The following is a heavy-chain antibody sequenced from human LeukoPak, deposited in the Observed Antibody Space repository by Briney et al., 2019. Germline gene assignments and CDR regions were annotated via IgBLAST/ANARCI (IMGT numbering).Heavy chain of an antibody. J-gene: IGHJ4*02. D-gene: IGHD5-18*01. CDR3: ARWDTAMVGYYFDY. Sequence: PSETLSLTCTVSGYSISSGYYWGWIRQPPGKGLEWIGSIYHSGSTYYNPSLKSRVTISVDTSKNQFSLKLSSVTAADTAVYYCARWDTAMVGYYFDYWGQGTLVTVSS. CDR1: GYSISSGYY. V-gene: IGHV4-38-2*02. CDR2: IYHSGST.